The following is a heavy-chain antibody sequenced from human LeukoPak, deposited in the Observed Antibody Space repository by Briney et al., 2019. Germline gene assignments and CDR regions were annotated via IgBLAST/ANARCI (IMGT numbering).Heavy chain of an antibody. CDR1: GYTFTSYD. CDR2: MNPNSGNT. CDR3: ARAQEYCGGDCYSEL. D-gene: IGHD2-21*02. Sequence: ASVKVSCKASGYTFTSYDINWVRQATGQGLEWMGWMNPNSGNTGYAQQFQGRVTNNRNTPISTAHMGRGTLRPEDTAVYYCARAQEYCGGDCYSELWDQGTLVTVSS. V-gene: IGHV1-8*01. J-gene: IGHJ4*02.